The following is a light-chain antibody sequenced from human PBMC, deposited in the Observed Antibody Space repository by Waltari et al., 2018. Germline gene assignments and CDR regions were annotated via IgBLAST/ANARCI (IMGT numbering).Light chain of an antibody. Sequence: DIVMTQTPDSLAVSLGERATLNCKSSQSVLVRSNNKNYLAWYQQRPGQPPKVLIHWASTREPGVPDRVSGSGSGTDFTLTISSLQPEDFATYYCQQLNTYPPSFTFGPGTKVEIK. CDR3: QQLNTYPPSFT. V-gene: IGKV4-1*01. J-gene: IGKJ3*01. CDR2: WAS. CDR1: QSVLVRSNNKNY.